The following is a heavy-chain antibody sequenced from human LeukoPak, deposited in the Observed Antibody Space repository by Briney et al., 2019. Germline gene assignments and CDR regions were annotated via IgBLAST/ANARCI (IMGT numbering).Heavy chain of an antibody. Sequence: GGSLRLSCAASGFTFSSYSMNWVRQAPGKGLEWVSSISSSSSYIYYADSVKGRFTISRGNAKNSLYLQMNSLRAEDTAVYYCAKVPSSGSSYFDYWGQGTLVTVSS. D-gene: IGHD1-26*01. J-gene: IGHJ4*02. CDR2: ISSSSSYI. CDR1: GFTFSSYS. V-gene: IGHV3-21*01. CDR3: AKVPSSGSSYFDY.